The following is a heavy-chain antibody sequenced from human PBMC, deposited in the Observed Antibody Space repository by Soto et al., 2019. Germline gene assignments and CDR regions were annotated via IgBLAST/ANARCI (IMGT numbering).Heavy chain of an antibody. CDR2: MYYSGST. Sequence: SETLSLTCTVSGASVGTGYWSWIRQPPGKGLEWIGFMYYSGSTNYNPSLKSRVTISVDTSKNQFSLKLSSVTAADTAVYYCARRYGGNFDYWGQGTLVTVSS. V-gene: IGHV4-59*02. D-gene: IGHD3-16*01. CDR3: ARRYGGNFDY. CDR1: GASVGTGY. J-gene: IGHJ4*02.